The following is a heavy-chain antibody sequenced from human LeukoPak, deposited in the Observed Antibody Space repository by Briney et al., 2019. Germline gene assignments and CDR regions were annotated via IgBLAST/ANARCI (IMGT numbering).Heavy chain of an antibody. Sequence: GGSLRLSCAASGFTFSYFYMTWIRQAPGKGLEWVSYISSSGSTIYYADSVKGRFTISRDNAKNSLYLQMNSLRAEDTAVYYCARDWSAAVYAPFDYWGQGTLVTVSS. J-gene: IGHJ4*02. V-gene: IGHV3-11*04. CDR1: GFTFSYFY. D-gene: IGHD5/OR15-5a*01. CDR3: ARDWSAAVYAPFDY. CDR2: ISSSGSTI.